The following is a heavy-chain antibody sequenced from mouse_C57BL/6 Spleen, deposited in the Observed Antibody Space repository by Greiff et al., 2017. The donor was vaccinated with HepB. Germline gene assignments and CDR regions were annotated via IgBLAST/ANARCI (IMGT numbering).Heavy chain of an antibody. J-gene: IGHJ2*01. CDR3: AREDDYALYYFDY. V-gene: IGHV1-76*01. Sequence: QVQLQQSGAELVRPGASVKLSCKASGYTFTDYYINWVKQRPGQGLEWIARIYPGSGNTYYNEKFKGKATLTAEKSSSTAYMQLSSLTSEDSAVYFCAREDDYALYYFDYWGQGTTLTVSS. D-gene: IGHD2-4*01. CDR2: IYPGSGNT. CDR1: GYTFTDYY.